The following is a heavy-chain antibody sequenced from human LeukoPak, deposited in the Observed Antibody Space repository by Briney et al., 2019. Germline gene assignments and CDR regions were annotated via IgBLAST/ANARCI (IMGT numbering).Heavy chain of an antibody. V-gene: IGHV4-59*08. CDR2: IYCSGNT. J-gene: IGHJ4*02. D-gene: IGHD6-19*01. CDR1: GGSLSSYY. Sequence: PSETLSLTCTVSGGSLSSYYWSWIRQPPGKGLEWIGYIYCSGNTNYNPSLKSRVTISVDTSKNQFSLKLSSVTAADTAVYYCARHPSAVAGKTFDYWGQGTLVTVSS. CDR3: ARHPSAVAGKTFDY.